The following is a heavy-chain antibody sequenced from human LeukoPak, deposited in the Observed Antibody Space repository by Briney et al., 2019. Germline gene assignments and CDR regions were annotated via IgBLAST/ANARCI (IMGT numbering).Heavy chain of an antibody. D-gene: IGHD2-8*01. Sequence: EPSETLSLTCTVSGGSISTYYWSWIRQPAGEGLEWIGRIYSGGSTNYNPSLKSRVTMSVDTSKNQFSLKLSSVTAADTAVYYCGRGERGVDYWGQGTLVTVSS. CDR2: IYSGGST. CDR1: GGSISTYY. V-gene: IGHV4-4*07. J-gene: IGHJ4*02. CDR3: GRGERGVDY.